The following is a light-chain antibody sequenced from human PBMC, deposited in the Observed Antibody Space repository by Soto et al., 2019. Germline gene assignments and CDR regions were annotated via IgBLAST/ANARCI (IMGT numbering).Light chain of an antibody. CDR1: RSVGSNY. Sequence: ENLLTQSPGTLSLSPGEGATLSCRASRSVGSNYLAWYQQKPGQAPRLLIYGASSRATGIPDRFSGSGSGTDFTLTISRLEPEDFAMYYCQQYAYSPLTFGGGTKVEIK. V-gene: IGKV3-20*01. J-gene: IGKJ4*01. CDR3: QQYAYSPLT. CDR2: GAS.